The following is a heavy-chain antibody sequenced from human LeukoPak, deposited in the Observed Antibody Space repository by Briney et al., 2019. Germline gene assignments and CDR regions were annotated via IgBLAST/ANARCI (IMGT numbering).Heavy chain of an antibody. D-gene: IGHD4-17*01. V-gene: IGHV3-13*01. CDR2: IGTAGDT. Sequence: PGGSLRLSCAASGFTFSSYDMHWVRQATGKGLEWVSAIGTAGDTYYPGSVKGRFTISRENAKNSLYLQMNSLRAGDTAVYYCARGKDGDYPQGPAFDIWGQGTMVTVSS. CDR3: ARGKDGDYPQGPAFDI. CDR1: GFTFSSYD. J-gene: IGHJ3*02.